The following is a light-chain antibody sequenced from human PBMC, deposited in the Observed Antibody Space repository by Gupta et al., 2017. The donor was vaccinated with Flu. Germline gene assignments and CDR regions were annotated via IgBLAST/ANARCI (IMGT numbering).Light chain of an antibody. CDR3: QHNYSSPLT. CDR1: IINT. CDR2: AAS. V-gene: IGKV1-16*02. Sequence: IINTAAWFQQTPEKASKSMIYAASRSKSGVPSNISGSACGADFTLTISLQHPEDFANYCWQHNYSSPLTFGGGTKVEVK. J-gene: IGKJ4*01.